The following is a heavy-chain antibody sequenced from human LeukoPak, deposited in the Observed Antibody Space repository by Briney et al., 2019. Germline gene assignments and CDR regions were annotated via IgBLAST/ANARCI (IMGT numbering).Heavy chain of an antibody. CDR2: IYYSGST. V-gene: IGHV4-59*08. CDR3: ARHPVDTAMVN. CDR1: GGSISSYY. D-gene: IGHD5-18*01. J-gene: IGHJ4*02. Sequence: SETLSLTCTVSGGSISSYYWSWIRQPPGKGLEWIGYIYYSGSTNYNPSLKSRVTISVDTSKNQFSLKLSSVTAADTAVYYCARHPVDTAMVNWGQGTLVTVSS.